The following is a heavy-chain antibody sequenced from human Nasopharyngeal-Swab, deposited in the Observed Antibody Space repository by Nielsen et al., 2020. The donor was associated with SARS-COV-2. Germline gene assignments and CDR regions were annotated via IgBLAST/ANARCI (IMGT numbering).Heavy chain of an antibody. J-gene: IGHJ4*02. CDR1: GFTFGNYW. CDR2: IKEDGSEK. V-gene: IGHV3-7*03. Sequence: GESLKISCAASGFTFGNYWMSWVRQAPGKRLEWVANIKEDGSEKDYVDSVKGRFTISRDNIKNSLYLQMNSLKVEDTAVYFCASLPRNNWRLDSWGQGILVTVSS. D-gene: IGHD1-20*01. CDR3: ASLPRNNWRLDS.